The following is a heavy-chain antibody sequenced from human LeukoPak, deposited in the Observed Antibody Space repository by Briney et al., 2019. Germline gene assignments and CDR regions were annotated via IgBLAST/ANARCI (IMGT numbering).Heavy chain of an antibody. CDR3: ARAKALYDSSGYVFSAFDI. CDR2: ISVYNGDT. V-gene: IGHV1-18*01. J-gene: IGHJ3*02. Sequence: ASVKVSCKAFGYTFTSYGITWVRQAPGQGLEWMGWISVYNGDTNYPQKLQGRVTMTTDTSTWTAYMELRSLRSDDTAVYYCARAKALYDSSGYVFSAFDIWGQGTMVTVSS. CDR1: GYTFTSYG. D-gene: IGHD3-22*01.